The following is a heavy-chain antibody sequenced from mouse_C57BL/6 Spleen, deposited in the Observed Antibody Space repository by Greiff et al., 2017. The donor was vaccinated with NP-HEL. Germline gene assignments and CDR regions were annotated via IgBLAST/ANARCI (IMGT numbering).Heavy chain of an antibody. D-gene: IGHD1-1*01. CDR3: ARVTTVGAYPYYYARDY. J-gene: IGHJ4*01. CDR1: GFNIKDYY. Sequence: EVQLQQSGAELVKPGASVKLSCTASGFNIKDYYMHWVKQRNEQGLERIGRIDPEAGETKYAPKVQGKATITAETSSNTAYLQLSSLTSEDTAGYYCARVTTVGAYPYYYARDYWGQGTSVTVSS. V-gene: IGHV14-2*01. CDR2: IDPEAGET.